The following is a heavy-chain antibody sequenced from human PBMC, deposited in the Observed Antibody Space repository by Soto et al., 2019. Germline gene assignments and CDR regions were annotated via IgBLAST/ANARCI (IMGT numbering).Heavy chain of an antibody. CDR2: ISYDGSTK. CDR1: GFTFSSYG. D-gene: IGHD2-21*02. Sequence: QVQLVESGGGVVQPGRSLRLSCAASGFTFSSYGMHWVRQAPGKGLEWVAVISYDGSTKYYADSVKGRFTISRDNSKNTLYLQMNSLRAEDTAVYYCAKDFFNDCGTFDYWGQGTLVTVSS. J-gene: IGHJ4*02. CDR3: AKDFFNDCGTFDY. V-gene: IGHV3-30*18.